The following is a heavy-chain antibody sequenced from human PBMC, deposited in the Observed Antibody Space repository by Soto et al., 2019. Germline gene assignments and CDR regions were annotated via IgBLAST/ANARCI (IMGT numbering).Heavy chain of an antibody. CDR1: GYTFTSYD. Sequence: GASVKVSCKAPGYTFTSYDINWVRQATGQGLEWMGWMNPNSGNTGYAQKFQGRVTMTRNTSISTAYMELSSLRSEDTAVYYCAHSYYDFWSGYGSDDYYYMDVWGKGTTVTVSS. J-gene: IGHJ6*03. D-gene: IGHD3-3*01. V-gene: IGHV1-8*01. CDR3: AHSYYDFWSGYGSDDYYYMDV. CDR2: MNPNSGNT.